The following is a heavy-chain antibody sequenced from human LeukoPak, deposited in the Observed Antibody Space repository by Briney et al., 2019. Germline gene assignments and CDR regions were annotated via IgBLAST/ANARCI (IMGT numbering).Heavy chain of an antibody. CDR3: AREIPQQLVAMDV. CDR2: IKEDGTGK. Sequence: AGGSLRLSCAASGFTFSRYWMSWVRQAPGKGLEWLANIKEDGTGKNHVDSVKGRFTISRDNAKNSLYLQMNGLRGEDTAVYYCAREIPQQLVAMDVWGQGTTVTVSS. V-gene: IGHV3-7*04. J-gene: IGHJ6*02. CDR1: GFTFSRYW. D-gene: IGHD6-13*01.